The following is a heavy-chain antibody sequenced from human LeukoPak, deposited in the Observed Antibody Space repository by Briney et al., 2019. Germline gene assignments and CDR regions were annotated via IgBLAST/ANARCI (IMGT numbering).Heavy chain of an antibody. J-gene: IGHJ4*02. D-gene: IGHD6-19*01. V-gene: IGHV3-21*01. CDR3: AGSHSSGWYYYFDY. CDR2: ISSSSSYI. CDR1: GFTFSSYS. Sequence: GGSLRLSCAASGFTFSSYSMNWVRQAPGKGLEWVSSISSSSSYIYYADSVKGRFTISRDNAKNSLYLQMNSLRAEDTAVYYCAGSHSSGWYYYFDYWGQGTLVTVSS.